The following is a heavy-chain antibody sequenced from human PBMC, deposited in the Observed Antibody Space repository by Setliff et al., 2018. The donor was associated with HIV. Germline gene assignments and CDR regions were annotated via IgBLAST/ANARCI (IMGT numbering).Heavy chain of an antibody. Sequence: GGSLRLSCVASGFTYSRYWMHWVRQAPGKGLVWVSRIDEHGTITDYADSVKGRFTISRDNAKNTLYLQMNSLRAEDTAVYYCARGEHFWSGYYPGPSYDYWGQGTLVTVS. D-gene: IGHD3-3*02. CDR2: IDEHGTIT. V-gene: IGHV3-74*01. CDR1: GFTYSRYW. J-gene: IGHJ4*02. CDR3: ARGEHFWSGYYPGPSYDY.